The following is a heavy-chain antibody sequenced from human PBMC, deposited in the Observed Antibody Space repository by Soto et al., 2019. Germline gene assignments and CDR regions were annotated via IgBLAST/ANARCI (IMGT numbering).Heavy chain of an antibody. J-gene: IGHJ6*02. CDR3: ARAGCDGGTCYTLVGLRYGMDV. CDR2: ISYDGNNK. D-gene: IGHD2-15*01. Sequence: QVQLVESGGGVVQPGRSLRLSCAASGFTFSNYAMYWVRQAPGKGLEWVAVISYDGNNKYYADSVKGRFTISRDNSKNTLYLQMKSLRAEDTAVYYCARAGCDGGTCYTLVGLRYGMDVWGQGTTVTLSS. CDR1: GFTFSNYA. V-gene: IGHV3-30-3*01.